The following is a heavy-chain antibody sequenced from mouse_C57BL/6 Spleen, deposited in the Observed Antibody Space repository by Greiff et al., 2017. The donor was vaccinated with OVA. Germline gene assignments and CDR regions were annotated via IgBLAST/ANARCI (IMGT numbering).Heavy chain of an antibody. D-gene: IGHD4-1*01. CDR1: GYTFTSYW. V-gene: IGHV1-64*01. CDR2: IHPNSGST. J-gene: IGHJ2*01. Sequence: VQLQQPGAELVKPGASVKLSCKASGYTFTSYWMHWVKQRPGQGLEWIGMIHPNSGSTNYNEKFKSKATLTVAKSSSTAYMQLNSLTSEDSAVYYCARRNWDDDYWGQGTTLTVSS. CDR3: ARRNWDDDY.